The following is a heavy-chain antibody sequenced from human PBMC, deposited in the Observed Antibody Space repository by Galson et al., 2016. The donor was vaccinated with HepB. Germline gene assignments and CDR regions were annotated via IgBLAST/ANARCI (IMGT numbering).Heavy chain of an antibody. CDR1: GGSVNSDTYY. CDR2: VTYSGTT. J-gene: IGHJ6*02. D-gene: IGHD3-10*01. CDR3: SRGVIRGVVRGGMDV. Sequence: SETLSLTCIVSGGSVNSDTYYWTWIRQPPGKGLECLGYVTYSGTTKNNPSLKSRVTISLDTSKNQFSLNLTSVTAADTAVYFCSRGVIRGVVRGGMDVWGQGTTVIVSS. V-gene: IGHV4-61*01.